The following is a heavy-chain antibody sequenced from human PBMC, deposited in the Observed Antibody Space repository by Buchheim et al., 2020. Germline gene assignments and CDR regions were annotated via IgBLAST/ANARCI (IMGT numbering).Heavy chain of an antibody. CDR2: IYYSGST. CDR1: GGSISSGDYY. CDR3: AREGGVYCSGGSCSG. J-gene: IGHJ4*02. V-gene: IGHV4-30-4*01. D-gene: IGHD2-15*01. Sequence: QVQLQESGPGLVKPSQTLSLTCTVSGGSISSGDYYWSWIRQPPGKGLEWIGYIYYSGSTYYNPSLKRRVTISVDKSTNQFSLKLSSVTAADTAVYYCAREGGVYCSGGSCSGWGQGTL.